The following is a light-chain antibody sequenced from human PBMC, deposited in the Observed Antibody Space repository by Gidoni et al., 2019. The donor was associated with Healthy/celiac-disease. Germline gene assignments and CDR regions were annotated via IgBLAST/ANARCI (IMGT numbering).Light chain of an antibody. CDR2: AAS. Sequence: DTQLTHSPSSLSASVGDRVIVTCRASQNISRYLSWYQQKPGKPPKLLIYAASSLQSGVPSRFSGSGSGTDFTLTSRSLQPEDFATYYCQQSYSTPLTFXGXTKVEIK. CDR1: QNISRY. CDR3: QQSYSTPLT. J-gene: IGKJ4*01. V-gene: IGKV1-39*01.